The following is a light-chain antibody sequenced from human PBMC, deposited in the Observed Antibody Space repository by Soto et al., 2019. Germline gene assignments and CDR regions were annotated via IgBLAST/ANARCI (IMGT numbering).Light chain of an antibody. Sequence: DIQMTQSPSTLSASVGDRVTITCRASQSISSWLAWYQQKPGTAPKLLIYKASTLQSGVPSRFSGSGSVTAFTRTIRSLQPDDSATYYCQQYNDNWTFGQGTKVEIK. CDR2: KAS. CDR1: QSISSW. J-gene: IGKJ1*01. CDR3: QQYNDNWT. V-gene: IGKV1-5*03.